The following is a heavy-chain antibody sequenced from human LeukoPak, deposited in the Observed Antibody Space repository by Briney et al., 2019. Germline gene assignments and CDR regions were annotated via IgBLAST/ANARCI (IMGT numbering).Heavy chain of an antibody. D-gene: IGHD6-19*01. CDR1: GGSFSGYY. V-gene: IGHV4-34*01. CDR2: INHSGST. J-gene: IGHJ4*02. CDR3: ASQSSGWYFRLDY. Sequence: PSETLYLTCAVYGGSFSGYYWSWIRQPPGKGLEWIGEINHSGSTNYNPSLKSRVTISVDTSKNQFSLKLSSVTAADTAVYYCASQSSGWYFRLDYWGQGTLVTVSS.